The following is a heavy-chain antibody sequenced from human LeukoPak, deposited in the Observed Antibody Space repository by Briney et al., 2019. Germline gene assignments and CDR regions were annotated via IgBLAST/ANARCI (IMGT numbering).Heavy chain of an antibody. CDR3: AKGYYGSGVDYFDY. Sequence: GGSLRLSCAASGFTFSSYGMHWVRQAPGKGLEWVAVISYDGSNKYYADSVKGRFTISRDNSKNTLYLQMNSRRAEDTAVYYCAKGYYGSGVDYFDYWGQGTLVPVSS. CDR1: GFTFSSYG. D-gene: IGHD3-10*01. CDR2: ISYDGSNK. J-gene: IGHJ4*02. V-gene: IGHV3-30*18.